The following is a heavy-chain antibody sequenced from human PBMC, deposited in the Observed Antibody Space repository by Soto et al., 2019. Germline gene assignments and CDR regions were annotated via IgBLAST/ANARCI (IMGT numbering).Heavy chain of an antibody. V-gene: IGHV1-18*01. D-gene: IGHD5-12*01. J-gene: IGHJ6*02. CDR3: ARDQGDGYTYYYYGMDV. CDR2: ISAYNGNT. Sequence: QVQLVQSGAEVKKPGDSVKVSCKASGYTFTSYGIIWVRQAPGQGLEWMGWISAYNGNTNYAQKLQGRVTMTTDTSTSTANMELRSLRSDDTAVYYCARDQGDGYTYYYYGMDVWGQGTTVTVSS. CDR1: GYTFTSYG.